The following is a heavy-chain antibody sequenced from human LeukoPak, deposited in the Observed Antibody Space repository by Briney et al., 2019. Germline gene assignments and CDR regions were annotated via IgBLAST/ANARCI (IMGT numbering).Heavy chain of an antibody. J-gene: IGHJ4*02. V-gene: IGHV3-11*04. D-gene: IGHD1-26*01. CDR1: GFTFSDYY. Sequence: KSGGSLRLSCAASGFTFSDYYMSWIRQAPGKGLEWVSYISSSGNTIYYASSVKGRFTISRDNSKNTLYLQMNSLRPEDTTVYYCARDVAYSGSHGGDYWGQGTLVTVSS. CDR3: ARDVAYSGSHGGDY. CDR2: ISSSGNTI.